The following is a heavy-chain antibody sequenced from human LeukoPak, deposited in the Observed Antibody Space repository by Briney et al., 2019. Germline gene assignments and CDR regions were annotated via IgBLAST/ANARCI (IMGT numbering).Heavy chain of an antibody. CDR1: GFTFSSYA. V-gene: IGHV3-30*04. D-gene: IGHD3-16*01. CDR3: CGGDY. J-gene: IGHJ4*02. CDR2: ISYDGSNK. Sequence: GRSLRLSCAASGFTFSSYAMHWVRQAPGKGLKWVAVISYDGSNKYYADSVKGRFTISRDNSKNTLYLQMNSLRAEDTAVYYSCGGDYWGQGTLVTVSS.